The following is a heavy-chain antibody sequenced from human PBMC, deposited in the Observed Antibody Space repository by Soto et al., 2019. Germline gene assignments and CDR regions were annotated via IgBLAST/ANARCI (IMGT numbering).Heavy chain of an antibody. V-gene: IGHV3-30-3*01. CDR3: ASTPNWKPKNYYYGMDV. D-gene: IGHD1-1*01. CDR2: ISYDGSNK. CDR1: GFTFSSYA. Sequence: QTGGSLRLSCAASGFTFSSYAMHWVRQAPGKGLEWVAVISYDGSNKYYADSVKGRFTISRDNSKNTLYLQMNSLRAEDTAVYYCASTPNWKPKNYYYGMDVWGQGTTVTVSS. J-gene: IGHJ6*02.